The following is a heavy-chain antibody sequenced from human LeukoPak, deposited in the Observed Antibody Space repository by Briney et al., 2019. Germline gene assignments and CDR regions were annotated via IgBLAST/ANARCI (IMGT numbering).Heavy chain of an antibody. Sequence: GGSLRLSCAASGFTFSSYAMHWVRQAPGKGLEWVAVISYDGSNKYYADSVKGRFTISRDNSKNTLYLHMNSLRAEDTAVYYCAKDPRSYYYDSSDFWGRYYFDYWGQGTLVTVSS. D-gene: IGHD3-22*01. J-gene: IGHJ4*02. V-gene: IGHV3-30*04. CDR3: AKDPRSYYYDSSDFWGRYYFDY. CDR2: ISYDGSNK. CDR1: GFTFSSYA.